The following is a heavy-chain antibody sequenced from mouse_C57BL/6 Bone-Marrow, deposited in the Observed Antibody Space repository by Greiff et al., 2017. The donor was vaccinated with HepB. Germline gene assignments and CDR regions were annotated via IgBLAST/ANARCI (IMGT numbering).Heavy chain of an antibody. D-gene: IGHD2-1*01. V-gene: IGHV1-81*01. CDR1: GYTFTSYG. Sequence: QVQLKESGAELARPGASVKLSCKASGYTFTSYGISWVKQRTGQGLEWIGEIYPRSGNTYYNEKFKGKATLTADKSSSTAYMELRSLTSEDSAVYFCARLGAYGNYGYFDVWGTGTTVTVSS. CDR2: IYPRSGNT. CDR3: ARLGAYGNYGYFDV. J-gene: IGHJ1*03.